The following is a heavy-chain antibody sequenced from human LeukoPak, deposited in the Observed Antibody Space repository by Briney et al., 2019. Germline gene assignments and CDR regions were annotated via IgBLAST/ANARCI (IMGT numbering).Heavy chain of an antibody. V-gene: IGHV4-38-2*02. J-gene: IGHJ4*02. D-gene: IGHD2-21*01. CDR3: ARDRDLRWFYY. CDR2: IYNSGST. Sequence: PPETLSLTCTVSGYSMSSTFSWGWIRQPPGKGLEWIGSIYNSGSTYYNPSLKSRVTMSVDTSKNQFSLKLNSVTAADTAVYYCARDRDLRWFYYWGQGTLVTVSS. CDR1: GYSMSSTFS.